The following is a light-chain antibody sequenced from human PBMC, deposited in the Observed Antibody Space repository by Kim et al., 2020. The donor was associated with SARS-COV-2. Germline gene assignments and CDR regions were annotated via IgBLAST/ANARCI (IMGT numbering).Light chain of an antibody. CDR3: QQLNSYPLT. V-gene: IGKV1-9*01. Sequence: ESVGYTVPITCRASQGISSYLAWYQQKPGLAPKVLIYSASTLQSGVPSRISGSGDGTDFTLAISSLQPEDFATYYCQQLNSYPLTFGGGSKVDIK. CDR1: QGISSY. CDR2: SAS. J-gene: IGKJ4*01.